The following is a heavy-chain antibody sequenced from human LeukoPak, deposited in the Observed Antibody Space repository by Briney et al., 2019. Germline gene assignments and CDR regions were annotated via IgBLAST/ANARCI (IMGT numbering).Heavy chain of an antibody. D-gene: IGHD6-13*01. Sequence: GESLKISCKGSGYSFTSYWIGWMRQMSGKGLEWMGIIYPGDSDTRYSPSFQGQVTISADKSVTTAYLQWSSLKASDTAMYYCARSSAAGTPVDYWGQGTLVTVSS. CDR2: IYPGDSDT. V-gene: IGHV5-51*01. CDR1: GYSFTSYW. CDR3: ARSSAAGTPVDY. J-gene: IGHJ4*02.